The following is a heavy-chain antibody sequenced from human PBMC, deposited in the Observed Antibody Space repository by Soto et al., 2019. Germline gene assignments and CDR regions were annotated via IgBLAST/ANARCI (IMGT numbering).Heavy chain of an antibody. J-gene: IGHJ5*02. Sequence: PSETLSLTCTVSGGSISSYYWSWIRQPPGKGLEWIGYIYYSGSTNYNPSLKSRVTISVDTSKNQFSLKLSSVTAADTAVYYCARGNWRNNWFDPWGQGTLVTVS. CDR2: IYYSGST. V-gene: IGHV4-59*01. CDR1: GGSISSYY. CDR3: ARGNWRNNWFDP.